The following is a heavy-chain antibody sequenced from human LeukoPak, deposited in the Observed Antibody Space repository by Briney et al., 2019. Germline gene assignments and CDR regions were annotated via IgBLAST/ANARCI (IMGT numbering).Heavy chain of an antibody. CDR2: ISGSGGST. CDR1: AFTFSSCW. Sequence: PGGSLRLSCEASAFTFSSCWMSWVRQAPGKGLEWVSAISGSGGSTYYADSVKGRFTISRDNSKNTLYLQMNSLRAEDTAVYYCAKDVGRRVAAAGDYWGQGTLVTVSS. CDR3: AKDVGRRVAAAGDY. D-gene: IGHD2-15*01. V-gene: IGHV3-23*01. J-gene: IGHJ4*02.